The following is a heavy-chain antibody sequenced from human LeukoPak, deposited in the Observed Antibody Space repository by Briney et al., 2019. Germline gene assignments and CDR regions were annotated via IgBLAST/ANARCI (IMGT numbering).Heavy chain of an antibody. V-gene: IGHV4-31*03. D-gene: IGHD2-15*01. J-gene: IGHJ4*02. CDR3: ASLGYCSGGSCSRPPPPYSRFDY. Sequence: SQTLSLTCTVSGGSISSGGYYWSWIRQHPGKGLEWIGYIYYSGRPYYNPSLKSRVTISVDTSKNQFSLKLSSVTAADTAVYYCASLGYCSGGSCSRPPPPYSRFDYWGQGTLVTVSS. CDR1: GGSISSGGYY. CDR2: IYYSGRP.